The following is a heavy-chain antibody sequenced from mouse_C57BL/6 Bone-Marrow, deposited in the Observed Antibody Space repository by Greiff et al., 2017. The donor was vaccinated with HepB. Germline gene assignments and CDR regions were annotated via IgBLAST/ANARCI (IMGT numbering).Heavy chain of an antibody. J-gene: IGHJ3*01. CDR2: IYPRSGNT. CDR1: GYTFTSYG. Sequence: VQLKQSGAELARPGASVKLSCKASGYTFTSYGISWVKQRTGQGLEWIGEIYPRSGNTYSNEKFKGKATLTADKSSSTAYMELRSLTSEDSAVYFCAREGSSSAWFAYWGQGTLVTVSA. CDR3: AREGSSSAWFAY. D-gene: IGHD1-1*01. V-gene: IGHV1-81*01.